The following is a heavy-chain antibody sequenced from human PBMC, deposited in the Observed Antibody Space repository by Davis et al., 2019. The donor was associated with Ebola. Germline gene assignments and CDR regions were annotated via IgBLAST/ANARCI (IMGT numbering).Heavy chain of an antibody. V-gene: IGHV1-69*13. Sequence: SVKVSCKASAGTFSSYAISWVRQAPGQGLEWMGGSIPIFGTANYAQKFQGSVTITADESTSTAYMELSSLRSEDTAVYYCARDGHSSSSWWFDPWGQGTLVTVSS. CDR2: SIPIFGTA. D-gene: IGHD6-6*01. CDR3: ARDGHSSSSWWFDP. CDR1: AGTFSSYA. J-gene: IGHJ5*02.